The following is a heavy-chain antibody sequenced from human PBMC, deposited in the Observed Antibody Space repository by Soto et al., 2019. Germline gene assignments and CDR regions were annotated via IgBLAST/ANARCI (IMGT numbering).Heavy chain of an antibody. V-gene: IGHV3-66*01. CDR2: ISDGGST. J-gene: IGHJ4*02. D-gene: IGHD3-3*01. CDR1: GVTVNNCF. CDR3: ARDTLGGAYDFCH. Sequence: VHLVESGGGLVQPGGSLRLSCEASGVTVNNCFMTWVRQAPGKGLEWVSTISDGGSTYYADSVNGRFIFSRDSSRNTVYLQMNSLRAGDTAVYYCARDTLGGAYDFCHGGQGTLVTVSS.